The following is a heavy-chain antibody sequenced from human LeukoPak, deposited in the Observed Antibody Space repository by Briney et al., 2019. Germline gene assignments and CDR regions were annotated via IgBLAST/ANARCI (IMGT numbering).Heavy chain of an antibody. V-gene: IGHV1-8*01. CDR1: GYTFTTYD. J-gene: IGHJ6*03. CDR2: MNPGSGDT. D-gene: IGHD6-13*01. Sequence: GASVKVSCKASGYTFTTYDMTWVRQATGQGLEWMGWMNPGSGDTAYAQKFQDRVTMTRDTSISTAYMELSSLRSEDTAVYYCARSGIAAAGGPYYYYYMDVWGKGTTVTVSS. CDR3: ARSGIAAAGGPYYYYYMDV.